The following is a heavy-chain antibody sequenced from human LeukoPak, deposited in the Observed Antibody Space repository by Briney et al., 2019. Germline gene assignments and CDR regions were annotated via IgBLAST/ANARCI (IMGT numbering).Heavy chain of an antibody. CDR3: ARDPPVLYYYYGMDV. V-gene: IGHV3-48*02. CDR1: GFTFSSYS. D-gene: IGHD2/OR15-2a*01. CDR2: ISSSSSTI. J-gene: IGHJ6*02. Sequence: GGSLRLSCAASGFTFSSYSMNWVRQAPGKGLEWVSYISSSSSTIYYADSVKGRFTTSRDNAKNSLYLQMNSLRDEDTAVYYCARDPPVLYYYYGMDVWGQGTTVTVSS.